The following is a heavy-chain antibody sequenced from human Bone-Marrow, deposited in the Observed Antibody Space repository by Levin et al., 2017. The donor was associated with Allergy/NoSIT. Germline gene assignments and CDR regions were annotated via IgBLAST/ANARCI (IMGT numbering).Heavy chain of an antibody. D-gene: IGHD6-19*01. CDR1: GDSVSSNSAA. CDR2: TYYRSKWYN. CDR3: ARGGYSSGWYSGYDYYMDV. V-gene: IGHV6-1*01. Sequence: SQTLSLTCAISGDSVSSNSAAWNWIRQSPSRGLEWLGRTYYRSKWYNDYAVSVKSRITINPDTSKNQFSLQLNSVTPEDTAVYYCARGGYSSGWYSGYDYYMDVWGKGTTVTVSS. J-gene: IGHJ6*03.